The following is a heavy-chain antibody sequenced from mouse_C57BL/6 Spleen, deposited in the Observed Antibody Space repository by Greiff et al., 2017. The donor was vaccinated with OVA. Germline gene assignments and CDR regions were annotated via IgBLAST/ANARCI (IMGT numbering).Heavy chain of an antibody. CDR1: GYTFTSYW. J-gene: IGHJ2*01. Sequence: VQLQQSGAELAKPGASVKLSCKASGYTFTSYWMHWVKQRPGQGLEWIGYINPSSGYTKYNQKFKDKATLTADKSSSTAYMQLSSLTYEDSAVYDCARKKEDSSGYIDYWGQGTTLTVSS. CDR3: ARKKEDSSGYIDY. D-gene: IGHD3-2*02. V-gene: IGHV1-7*01. CDR2: INPSSGYT.